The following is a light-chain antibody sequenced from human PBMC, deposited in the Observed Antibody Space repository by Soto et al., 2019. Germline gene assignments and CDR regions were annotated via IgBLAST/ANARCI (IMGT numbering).Light chain of an antibody. CDR3: QQDHSFSFP. J-gene: IGKJ2*01. CDR1: QSITYS. CDR2: DVF. Sequence: HLTQSTSSLSASVGDRVTIACRASQSITYSFAWYQQKPGRAPKQLLYDVFNLQSGVPSRFSGSGSGTEFTITISSLQPDESATYSCQQDHSFSFPFGQGTKVDIK. V-gene: IGKV1-5*01.